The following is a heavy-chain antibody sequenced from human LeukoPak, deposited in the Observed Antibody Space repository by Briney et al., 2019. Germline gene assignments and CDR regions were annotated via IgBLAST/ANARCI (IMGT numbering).Heavy chain of an antibody. D-gene: IGHD2-2*01. Sequence: PSETLSLTCAVSGYSISSGYYWGWIRQPPGKGLEWIGSIYHSGSTYYNPSLKSRVTISVDTSKNQFSLKLSSVTAADTAVYYCARGRGTVPAARYYYYYYGMDVWGQGTTVTVSS. V-gene: IGHV4-38-2*01. J-gene: IGHJ6*02. CDR3: ARGRGTVPAARYYYYYYGMDV. CDR1: GYSISSGYY. CDR2: IYHSGST.